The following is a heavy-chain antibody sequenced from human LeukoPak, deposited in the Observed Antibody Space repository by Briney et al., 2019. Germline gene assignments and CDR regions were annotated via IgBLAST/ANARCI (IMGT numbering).Heavy chain of an antibody. CDR2: INPSGGST. Sequence: ASVKVSCKASGYTFTSYYMHWVRQAPGQGLEWMGIINPSGGSTSYAQKFQGRVTMTRDTSTSTVYMELSSLRSEDTAVYYRARDRGPGAFDIWGQGTMVTVSS. J-gene: IGHJ3*02. CDR3: ARDRGPGAFDI. CDR1: GYTFTSYY. D-gene: IGHD3-10*01. V-gene: IGHV1-46*01.